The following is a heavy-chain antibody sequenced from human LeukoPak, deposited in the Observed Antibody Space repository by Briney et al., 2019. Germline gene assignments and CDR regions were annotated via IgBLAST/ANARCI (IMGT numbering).Heavy chain of an antibody. CDR1: GFTFSSYG. CDR2: ISYDGSNK. CDR3: AKPHDFWSGYYSDY. J-gene: IGHJ4*02. V-gene: IGHV3-30*18. Sequence: GGSLRLSCAASGFTFSSYGMHWVRQAPGKGLEWVAVISYDGSNKYYADPVKGRFTISRDNSKNTLYLQMNSLRAEDTAVYYCAKPHDFWSGYYSDYWGQGTLVTVSS. D-gene: IGHD3-3*01.